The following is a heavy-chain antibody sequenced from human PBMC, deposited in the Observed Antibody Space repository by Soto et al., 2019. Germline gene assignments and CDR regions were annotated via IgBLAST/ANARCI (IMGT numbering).Heavy chain of an antibody. CDR1: GFTFSSYD. D-gene: IGHD3-22*01. J-gene: IGHJ3*02. CDR3: ARFGHDSSGYYAFDI. V-gene: IGHV3-13*01. CDR2: IGTAGDT. Sequence: PGGSLRLSCAASGFTFSSYDMHWVRQATGKGLEWVSAIGTAGDTYYPGPVKGRFTISRENAKNSLYLQMNSLRAGDTAVYYRARFGHDSSGYYAFDIWGQGTMVTVS.